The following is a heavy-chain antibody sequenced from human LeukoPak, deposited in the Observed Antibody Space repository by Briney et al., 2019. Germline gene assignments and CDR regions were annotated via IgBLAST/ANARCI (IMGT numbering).Heavy chain of an antibody. Sequence: PGASLRLSCAASGFTFSSYAMSWVRQAPGKGLEWVSAISGSGGSTYYADSVKGRFTISRDNSKNTLYLQMNSLRAEDTAVYCCAKGRKGQYAYFDYWGQGTLVTVSS. V-gene: IGHV3-23*01. CDR2: ISGSGGST. CDR3: AKGRKGQYAYFDY. CDR1: GFTFSSYA. J-gene: IGHJ4*02.